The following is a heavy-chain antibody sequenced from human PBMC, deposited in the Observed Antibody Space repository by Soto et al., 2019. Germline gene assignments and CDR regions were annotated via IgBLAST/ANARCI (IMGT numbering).Heavy chain of an antibody. CDR1: GGSISSSNW. J-gene: IGHJ6*02. V-gene: IGHV4-4*02. CDR3: ASTMVRGVTTYYGMDV. CDR2: IYHSGST. Sequence: PSETLSLTCAVSGGSISSSNWWSWVRQPPGKGLEWIGEIYHSGSTNYNPSLKSRVTISVDKSKNQFSLKLSSVTAADTAVYYCASTMVRGVTTYYGMDVWGQGTTVTVSS. D-gene: IGHD3-10*01.